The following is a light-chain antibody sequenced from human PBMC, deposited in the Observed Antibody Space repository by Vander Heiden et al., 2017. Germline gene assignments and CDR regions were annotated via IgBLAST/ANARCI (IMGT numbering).Light chain of an antibody. Sequence: QSALTQPASVSGSPGQSNTISCTGTSSDVGGYNYVSWYQQHPGKAPKLMIYDVSNRPAGVSTRFSGSKSGNTASLTISGLQAEDEADYYCSSYTSSSTGVFGGGTKLTVL. CDR3: SSYTSSSTGV. V-gene: IGLV2-14*01. CDR1: SSDVGGYNY. CDR2: DVS. J-gene: IGLJ3*02.